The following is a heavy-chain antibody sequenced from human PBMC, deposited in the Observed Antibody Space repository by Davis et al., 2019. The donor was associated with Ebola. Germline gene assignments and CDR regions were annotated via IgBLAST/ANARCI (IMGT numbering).Heavy chain of an antibody. V-gene: IGHV5-51*01. J-gene: IGHJ4*02. CDR1: GYSFTSYW. D-gene: IGHD3-10*01. CDR2: IYPGDSDT. CDR3: ARHGQYYYGSGSSDLDY. Sequence: GESLKISCQGSGYSFTSYWIGWVRQMPGKGLEWKGIIYPGDSDTRYSPSFQGQVTISADKSISTAYLQWISLKASDTAMYYCARHGQYYYGSGSSDLDYWGQRTLVTVSS.